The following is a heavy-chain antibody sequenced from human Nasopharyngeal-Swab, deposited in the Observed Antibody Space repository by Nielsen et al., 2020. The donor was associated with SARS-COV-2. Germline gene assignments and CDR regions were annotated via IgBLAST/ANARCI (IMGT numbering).Heavy chain of an antibody. J-gene: IGHJ6*03. V-gene: IGHV4-59*08. CDR2: IYYSGST. D-gene: IGHD6-13*01. CDR3: ARLVAAPYYYYMDV. CDR1: GGSISSYY. Sequence: SETLSLTCTVSGGSISSYYWSWIRQPPGKGLEWIGYIYYSGSTNYNPSLKSRVTISVDTSKNQFSLKLSSVTAADTAVYYCARLVAAPYYYYMDVWGKGTTVTVPS.